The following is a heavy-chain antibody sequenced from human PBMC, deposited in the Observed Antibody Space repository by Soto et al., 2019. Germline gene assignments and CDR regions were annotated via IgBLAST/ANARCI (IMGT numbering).Heavy chain of an antibody. V-gene: IGHV3-23*01. CDR2: ISGSGGST. J-gene: IGHJ2*01. Sequence: EVQLLESGGGLVQPGGSLRLSCAASGFTFSSYAMNWVRQAPGKGLEWVSVISGSGGSTYYADAVKGRFTISRDNSQDTLYLQMNSLRAEDTAVSYCAKRTVGWYFDLWCRGTLVTVSS. D-gene: IGHD4-17*01. CDR3: AKRTVGWYFDL. CDR1: GFTFSSYA.